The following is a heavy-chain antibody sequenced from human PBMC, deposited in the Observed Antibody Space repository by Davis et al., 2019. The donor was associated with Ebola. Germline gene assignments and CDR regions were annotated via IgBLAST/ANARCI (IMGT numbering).Heavy chain of an antibody. CDR2: ILSSGTT. CDR1: GGSISGFY. CDR3: TRSGSYRLNFDF. J-gene: IGHJ4*02. D-gene: IGHD1-26*01. Sequence: GSLRLSCTPSGGSISGFYWSWVRQPPGKGLEWLGYILSSGTTNYNPSLKSRVTMSVDTSKNLFSLRLSSVTAADTAVYYCTRSGSYRLNFDFWGQGTLVTVSS. V-gene: IGHV4-59*01.